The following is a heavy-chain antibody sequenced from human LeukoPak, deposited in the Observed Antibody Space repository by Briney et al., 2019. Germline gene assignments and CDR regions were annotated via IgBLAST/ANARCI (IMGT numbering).Heavy chain of an antibody. CDR2: NYSSGST. Sequence: PSETLSLTCAVSGGSISSGGYSWSWIRQPPGKGLEWIGYNYSSGSTNYNPSLKSRITISVDTSKNQFSLKLSSVTAADTAVYYCARFAYCGGHCWYYFDYWGQGSLVTVSS. CDR3: ARFAYCGGHCWYYFDY. V-gene: IGHV4-61*08. D-gene: IGHD2-21*02. CDR1: GGSISSGGYS. J-gene: IGHJ4*02.